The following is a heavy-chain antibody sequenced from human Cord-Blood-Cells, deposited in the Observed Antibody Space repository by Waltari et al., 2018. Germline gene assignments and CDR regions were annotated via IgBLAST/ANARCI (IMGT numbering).Heavy chain of an antibody. CDR1: GRSCSGYY. Sequence: QVQLQQWGAGLLKPSETLSLTCAVYGRSCSGYYWSWIRQPPGKGLEWIGEINHSGSTNYDQSLKSRVTISVETSKNQFSRKLSSVTAADPAVYYCARISKGMFDYWGQGTLVTVSS. CDR2: INHSGST. J-gene: IGHJ4*02. CDR3: ARISKGMFDY. V-gene: IGHV4-34*01.